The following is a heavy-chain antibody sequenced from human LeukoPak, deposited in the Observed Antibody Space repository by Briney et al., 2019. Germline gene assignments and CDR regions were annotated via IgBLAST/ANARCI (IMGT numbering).Heavy chain of an antibody. D-gene: IGHD3-22*01. J-gene: IGHJ3*02. Sequence: GGSLRLSCAASGFTFSSYAMSWVRQAPGKGLEWVSAISGSGDSTYYADSVKGRFTISRDNAKKTLYLQMNSLRAEDTAVYYCARALNYYDSSGYLQDAFDIWGQGTMVTVSS. CDR1: GFTFSSYA. CDR3: ARALNYYDSSGYLQDAFDI. CDR2: ISGSGDST. V-gene: IGHV3-23*01.